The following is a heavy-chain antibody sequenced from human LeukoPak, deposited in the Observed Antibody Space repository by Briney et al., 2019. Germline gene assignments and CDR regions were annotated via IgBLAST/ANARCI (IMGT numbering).Heavy chain of an antibody. V-gene: IGHV4-59*01. Sequence: SETLSLTCTVSGGSISSYYWSWLRQPPGKGLEWIGYIYYSGSTNYNPSLKSRVTISVDMSKNQFSLKLSSVTAADTAVYYCARASRYYYGSGSYNFDYWGQGTLVTVSS. CDR2: IYYSGST. CDR3: ARASRYYYGSGSYNFDY. J-gene: IGHJ4*02. CDR1: GGSISSYY. D-gene: IGHD3-10*01.